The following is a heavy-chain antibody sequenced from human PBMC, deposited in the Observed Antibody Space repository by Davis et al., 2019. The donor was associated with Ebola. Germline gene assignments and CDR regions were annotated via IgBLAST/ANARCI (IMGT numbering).Heavy chain of an antibody. V-gene: IGHV4-4*02. CDR1: GGSISSSNW. Sequence: MPSETLSLTCAVSGGSISSSNWWSWVRQPPGKGLEWIGEIYHSGSTNYNPSLKSRVTISVDTSKNQFSLKLSSVTAADTAVYYCAREIAAVRYYYYYYGMDVWGKGTTVTVSS. CDR3: AREIAAVRYYYYYYGMDV. J-gene: IGHJ6*04. D-gene: IGHD6-13*01. CDR2: IYHSGST.